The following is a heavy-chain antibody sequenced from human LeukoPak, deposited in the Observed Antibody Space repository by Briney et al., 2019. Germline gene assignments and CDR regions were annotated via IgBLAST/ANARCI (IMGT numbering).Heavy chain of an antibody. J-gene: IGHJ5*02. Sequence: ASVKVSCKASGYTFTGYSLHWVRQAPGLGLEWMGWINPNSGGTNYAQRFQGGVTMTRDTSISTAYMDLSSLTSDDTAVYYCARDLGRRYSWFDPWGQRTLVTVSS. CDR1: GYTFTGYS. CDR2: INPNSGGT. D-gene: IGHD1-1*01. V-gene: IGHV1-2*02. CDR3: ARDLGRRYSWFDP.